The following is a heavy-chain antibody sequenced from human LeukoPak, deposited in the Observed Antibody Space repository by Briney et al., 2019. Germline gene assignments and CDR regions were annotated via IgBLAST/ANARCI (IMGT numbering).Heavy chain of an antibody. V-gene: IGHV3-21*01. CDR3: ATSLGGSGTCFGD. CDR2: ISSSSGFI. D-gene: IGHD3-10*01. Sequence: PGGSLRLSCAASGFIFSSYSMNWVRQAPGKGLEWVSSISSSSGFIYYADSLNGRFTISRDNAKNSLYLQMNSLRAEDTAVYYCATSLGGSGTCFGDWGQGTLVTVSS. J-gene: IGHJ4*02. CDR1: GFIFSSYS.